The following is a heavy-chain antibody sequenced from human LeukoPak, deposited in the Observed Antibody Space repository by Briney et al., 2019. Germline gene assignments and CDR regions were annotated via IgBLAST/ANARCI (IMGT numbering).Heavy chain of an antibody. CDR1: GFTVSSNY. V-gene: IGHV3-53*01. Sequence: GGSLRLSCAASGFTVSSNYMRWVRQAPGKGLEWVSVIYSGGSTYYADSVKGRFTISRDNSKNTLYLQMNSLRAEDTAVYYCATGARLRSDAFDIWGQGTMVTVSS. J-gene: IGHJ3*02. CDR2: IYSGGST. D-gene: IGHD6-25*01. CDR3: ATGARLRSDAFDI.